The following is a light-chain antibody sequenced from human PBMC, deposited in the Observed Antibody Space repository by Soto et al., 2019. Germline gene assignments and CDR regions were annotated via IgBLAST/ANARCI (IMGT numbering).Light chain of an antibody. CDR2: LNSAGSH. CDR3: QTWGTGIQV. CDR1: SEHSSYA. J-gene: IGLJ2*01. Sequence: QHVLTQSPSASASLGASVKLTCTLSSEHSSYAIAWHQQHPEKGPRYLMKLNSAGSHSKGDGIPDRFSGSSSGAERYLTISSLQSEDEADYYCQTWGTGIQVFGGGTKLTVL. V-gene: IGLV4-69*01.